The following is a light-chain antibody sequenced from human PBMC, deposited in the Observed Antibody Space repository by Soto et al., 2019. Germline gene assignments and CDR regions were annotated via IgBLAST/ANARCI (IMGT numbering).Light chain of an antibody. CDR3: QQLSVLLWK. V-gene: IGKV1-5*03. CDR2: KAS. J-gene: IGKJ1*01. CDR1: ESASKW. Sequence: DKQMTPYPAAMSMSVASRVTITCQASESASKWVAWYQQKPGRSHTLLIYKASTLQSGVPSRFSGSGSGTDFTLTISCLQPEDFATYSCQQLSVLLWKFCDGTKVDIK.